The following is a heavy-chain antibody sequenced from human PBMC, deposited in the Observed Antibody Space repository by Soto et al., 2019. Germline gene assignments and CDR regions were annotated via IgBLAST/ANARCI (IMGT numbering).Heavy chain of an antibody. D-gene: IGHD3-3*01. J-gene: IGHJ4*02. CDR1: GFTFSSYA. Sequence: GGSLRLSCAASGFTFSSYAMHWVRQAPGKGLEWVAVISYDGSNKYYADSVKGRFTISRDNSKNTLYLQMNSLRAEDTAVYYCARDETVKNVLRFLEWLFLFDYWGQGTLVTVSS. CDR2: ISYDGSNK. CDR3: ARDETVKNVLRFLEWLFLFDY. V-gene: IGHV3-30-3*01.